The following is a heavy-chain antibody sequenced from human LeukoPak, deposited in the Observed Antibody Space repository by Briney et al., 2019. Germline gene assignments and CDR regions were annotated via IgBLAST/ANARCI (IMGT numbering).Heavy chain of an antibody. D-gene: IGHD6-13*01. CDR1: GYTFTGYY. CDR2: INPNSGGT. V-gene: IGHV1-2*06. CDR3: ARLSLPIAAAGTLSSY. J-gene: IGHJ4*02. Sequence: ASVKVSCKASGYTFTGYYMHWVRQAPGQGLEWMGRINPNSGGTNYAQKFQGRVTMTRDTSISTAYMELSRLRSDDTAVYYCARLSLPIAAAGTLSSYWGQGTLVTVSS.